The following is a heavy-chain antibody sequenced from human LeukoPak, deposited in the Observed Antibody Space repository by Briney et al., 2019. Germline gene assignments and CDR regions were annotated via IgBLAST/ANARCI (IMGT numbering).Heavy chain of an antibody. J-gene: IGHJ4*02. D-gene: IGHD1-20*01. CDR3: ARALQITEDFDY. CDR2: ISYDGSNK. V-gene: IGHV3-30-3*01. CDR1: GFTFSSYA. Sequence: GGSLRLSCVASGFTFSSYAMHWVRQAPGKGLEWVAVISYDGSNKYYADSVKGRFTISRDNSKNTLYLQMNSLRAEDTAVYYCARALQITEDFDYWGQGTLVTVSS.